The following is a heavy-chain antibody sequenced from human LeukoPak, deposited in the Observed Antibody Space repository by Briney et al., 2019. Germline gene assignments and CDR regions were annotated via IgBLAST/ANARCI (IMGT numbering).Heavy chain of an antibody. Sequence: PSQTLSLTCTVSGGSISSGGYYWSWIRQHPGKGLEWIGYIYYSGSTNYNPSLKSRVTISVDTSKNQFSLKLSSVTAADTAVYYCARIGTGSHFDYWGQGTLVTVSS. D-gene: IGHD1-1*01. J-gene: IGHJ4*02. V-gene: IGHV4-31*03. CDR1: GGSISSGGYY. CDR3: ARIGTGSHFDY. CDR2: IYYSGST.